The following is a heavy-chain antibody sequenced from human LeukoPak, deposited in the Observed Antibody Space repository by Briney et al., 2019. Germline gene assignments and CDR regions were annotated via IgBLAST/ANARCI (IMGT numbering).Heavy chain of an antibody. V-gene: IGHV3-43D*03. CDR3: AKGLGSSWSYFAY. CDR2: ISWNGGST. D-gene: IGHD6-13*01. Sequence: PGGSLRLSCAASEFSFSSYAMSWVRQAPGKGLEWVSLISWNGGSTYYADSVKGRFTVSRDRTKGSLYLQMNSLRIEDTALYYCAKGLGSSWSYFAYWGQGTLVTVSS. CDR1: EFSFSSYA. J-gene: IGHJ4*02.